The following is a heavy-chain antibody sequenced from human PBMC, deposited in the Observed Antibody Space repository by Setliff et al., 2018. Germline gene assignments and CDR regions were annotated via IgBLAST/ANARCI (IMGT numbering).Heavy chain of an antibody. Sequence: LSLTCIVSSGSISTSNYFWGWVRQPPGRGLEWIGSMYSSGTTNYNPSLKSRITMSVDMSKSLLSLKLSSVTTTDTAVHYCAGLFRDGWNYFDSWGQGTLVTVSS. J-gene: IGHJ4*02. CDR2: MYSSGTT. D-gene: IGHD2-21*01. V-gene: IGHV4-39*02. CDR1: SGSISTSNYF. CDR3: AGLFRDGWNYFDS.